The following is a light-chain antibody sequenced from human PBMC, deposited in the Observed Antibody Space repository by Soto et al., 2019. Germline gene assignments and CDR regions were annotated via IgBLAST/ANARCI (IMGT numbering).Light chain of an antibody. CDR3: CSYAGSNSWV. Sequence: QSALTQPASVSGSPGQSITISCTGTSSDVGSYNLVSWYQQHPGKAPKVMIYEGSKRPSGVSNRFSGSKSGNTASLTISGLQAEDEADYYCCSYAGSNSWVFGGGTKLTVL. J-gene: IGLJ3*02. V-gene: IGLV2-23*01. CDR2: EGS. CDR1: SSDVGSYNL.